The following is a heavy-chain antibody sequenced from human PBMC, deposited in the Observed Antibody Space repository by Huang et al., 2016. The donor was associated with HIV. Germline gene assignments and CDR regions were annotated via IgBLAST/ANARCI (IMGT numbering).Heavy chain of an antibody. Sequence: QVQLQQWGTGLVRPSQTLSLTCAVYGGILSGYYWTWVRQFPGGEVEWVGEGRQSGSVTLNPSRKKRVIMAVDKSKSQFTMELTTMTTADTAVYFGARGRKWLQLRGAYFLDYWGQGALATVSS. D-gene: IGHD5-12*01. J-gene: IGHJ4*02. CDR1: GGILSGYY. V-gene: IGHV4-34*02. CDR3: ARGRKWLQLRGAYFLDY. CDR2: GRQSGSV.